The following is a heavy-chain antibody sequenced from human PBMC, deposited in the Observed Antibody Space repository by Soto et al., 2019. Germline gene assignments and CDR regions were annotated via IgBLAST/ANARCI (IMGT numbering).Heavy chain of an antibody. V-gene: IGHV5-51*01. D-gene: IGHD5-12*01. Sequence: PGESLKISCQGSGYSFANYWIAWVRQMPGKGLEWVGVIYPGDSDTRYSPSFRGQVTISADKSISHVYLQWSSLKASDTATYYCARNRLRQYSYGMDVWGQGTTVPVSS. J-gene: IGHJ6*02. CDR2: IYPGDSDT. CDR1: GYSFANYW. CDR3: ARNRLRQYSYGMDV.